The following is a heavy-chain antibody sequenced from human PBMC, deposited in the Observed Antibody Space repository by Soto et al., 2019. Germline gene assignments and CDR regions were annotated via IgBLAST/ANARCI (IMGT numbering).Heavy chain of an antibody. V-gene: IGHV4-31*03. Sequence: SETLSLTCTVSGGSINSGGYYWSWIRQHPGKGLEWIGYIYYSGSTYYNPSLKSRVTISIDTSKNQFSLKLSSVTAADTAVYYCARAQTIFGIITVFDYWGQRTLVTVS. CDR2: IYYSGST. CDR1: GGSINSGGYY. J-gene: IGHJ4*02. D-gene: IGHD3-3*01. CDR3: ARAQTIFGIITVFDY.